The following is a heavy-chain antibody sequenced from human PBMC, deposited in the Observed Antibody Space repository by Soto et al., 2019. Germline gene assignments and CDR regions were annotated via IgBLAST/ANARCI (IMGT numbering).Heavy chain of an antibody. CDR3: AKGSHWWGDAFDI. CDR1: GFTFDDYA. D-gene: IGHD2-8*02. V-gene: IGHV3-9*01. J-gene: IGHJ3*02. CDR2: FSWNSGSI. Sequence: PGGSLRLSFAASGFTFDDYAMHWVRQAPGKGLEWVSGFSWNSGSIGYADSVKGRFTISRDNAKNSLYLQMNSLRAEDTALYYWAKGSHWWGDAFDIWGQGTMVTVSS.